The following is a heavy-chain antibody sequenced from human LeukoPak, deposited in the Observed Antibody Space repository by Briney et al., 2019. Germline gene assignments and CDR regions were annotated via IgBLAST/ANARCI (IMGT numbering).Heavy chain of an antibody. CDR1: GDSVSNYY. Sequence: SETPSLTCTVSGDSVSNYYWSWIRQPPGKRLEWIGCIYYSESATYNPSLKSRVTISLDTSKNQFFLKLSSVTAADTAVYYCARKRSFDLWGQGTLVTVSS. V-gene: IGHV4-59*02. J-gene: IGHJ4*02. CDR2: IYYSESA. CDR3: ARKRSFDL. D-gene: IGHD3-9*01.